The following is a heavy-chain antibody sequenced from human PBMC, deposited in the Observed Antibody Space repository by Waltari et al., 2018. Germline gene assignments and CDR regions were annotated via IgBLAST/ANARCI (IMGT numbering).Heavy chain of an antibody. D-gene: IGHD3-22*01. Sequence: QMQLVQSGPEVKKPGTSVKVSCKASGFTFTSYAMQWVRQARGQRLEWIGGSVVGSGNTNYAQKFQERVTITRNTSISTAYMELSSLRSEDTAVYYCARGGDYYDDGDAFDIWGQGTMVTVSS. CDR2: SVVGSGNT. V-gene: IGHV1-58*02. J-gene: IGHJ3*02. CDR3: ARGGDYYDDGDAFDI. CDR1: GFTFTSYA.